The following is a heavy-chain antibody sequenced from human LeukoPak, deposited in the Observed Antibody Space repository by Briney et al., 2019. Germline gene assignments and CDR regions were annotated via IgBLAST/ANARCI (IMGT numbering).Heavy chain of an antibody. Sequence: PGGSLRLSCAASGFTFSDYYMSWIRQAPGKGLEWVSYISSGSTIYYADSVKGRFTISRDNSKNTLYLQMNSLRAEDTAVYYCARGGSYLSAFDIWGQGTMVTVSS. CDR3: ARGGSYLSAFDI. CDR2: ISSGSTI. J-gene: IGHJ3*02. CDR1: GFTFSDYY. V-gene: IGHV3-11*01. D-gene: IGHD1-26*01.